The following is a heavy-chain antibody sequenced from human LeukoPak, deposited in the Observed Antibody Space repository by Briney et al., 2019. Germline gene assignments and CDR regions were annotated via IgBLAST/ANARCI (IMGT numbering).Heavy chain of an antibody. J-gene: IGHJ6*03. D-gene: IGHD6-19*01. V-gene: IGHV4-39*07. CDR3: ARGLGYSSGWYPHYYYYMDV. CDR2: IYYSGST. Sequence: PSETLSLTCTVSGGSISSSSYYWGWIRQPPGKGLEWIGSIYYSGSTYYNPSLKSRVTISVDTSKNQFSLKLSSVTAADTAVYYCARGLGYSSGWYPHYYYYMDVWGKGTTVTVSS. CDR1: GGSISSSSYY.